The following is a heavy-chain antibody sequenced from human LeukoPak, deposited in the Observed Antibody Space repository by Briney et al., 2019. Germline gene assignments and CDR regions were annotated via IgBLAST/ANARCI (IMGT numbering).Heavy chain of an antibody. CDR1: GFTFSSYA. CDR3: AKDIAVGATVCDY. D-gene: IGHD1-26*01. CDR2: IKQDGSEK. Sequence: PGGSLRLSCAASGFTFSSYAMSWVRQAPGKGLEWVANIKQDGSEKYYVDSVKGRFTISRDNSKNTLYLQMNSLRAEDTAVYYCAKDIAVGATVCDYWGQGTLVTVSS. J-gene: IGHJ4*02. V-gene: IGHV3-7*01.